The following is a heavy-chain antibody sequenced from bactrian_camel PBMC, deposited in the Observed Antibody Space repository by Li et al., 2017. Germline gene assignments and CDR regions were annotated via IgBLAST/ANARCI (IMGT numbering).Heavy chain of an antibody. CDR2: VSGSGGMT. J-gene: IGHJ7*01. V-gene: IGHV3S40*01. CDR1: GFTFSSYD. Sequence: VQLVESGGGLVQPGGSLRLSCAASGFTFSSYDMSWVRQAPGKVLEWVSSVSGSGGMTFYVDSVKGRFTISRDNAKNALYLQMNSLKTEDTAVYYCAADRSATIAAIGYYYGMDYWGKGTQVTVS. D-gene: IGHD4*01.